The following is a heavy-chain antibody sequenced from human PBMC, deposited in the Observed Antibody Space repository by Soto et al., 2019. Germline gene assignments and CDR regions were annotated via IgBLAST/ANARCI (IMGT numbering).Heavy chain of an antibody. J-gene: IGHJ5*02. CDR2: ISYDGSNK. D-gene: IGHD4-17*01. CDR1: GFTFSSYG. Sequence: QVQLVESGGGVVQPGRSLRLSCAASGFTFSSYGMHWVRQAPGKGLEWVAVISYDGSNKYYADSVKGRFTISRDTSKNTLYLQMNSLRAEDTAVYYCAKVYGYYWLGWFEPWGQGTLVTVSS. V-gene: IGHV3-30*18. CDR3: AKVYGYYWLGWFEP.